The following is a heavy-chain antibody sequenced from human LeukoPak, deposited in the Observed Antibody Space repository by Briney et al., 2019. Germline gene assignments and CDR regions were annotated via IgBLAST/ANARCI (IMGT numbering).Heavy chain of an antibody. J-gene: IGHJ6*03. V-gene: IGHV1-69*01. Sequence: GSSVKVSCKASGGTFSSYAISWVRQAPGQGLEWMGGIIPIFGTANYAQKFQGRVTITADESTSTAYMELSSLRSEDTAVYYCARTYYDFWSGYYYYMDVWGKGTTVTVSS. CDR3: ARTYYDFWSGYYYYMDV. CDR2: IIPIFGTA. D-gene: IGHD3-3*01. CDR1: GGTFSSYA.